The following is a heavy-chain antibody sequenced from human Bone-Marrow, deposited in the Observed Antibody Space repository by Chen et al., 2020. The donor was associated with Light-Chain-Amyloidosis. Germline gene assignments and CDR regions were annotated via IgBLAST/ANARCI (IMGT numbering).Heavy chain of an antibody. CDR1: GFTFSDYY. J-gene: IGHJ4*02. Sequence: DVQLVESGGGLIQPGESLRLSCAASGFTFSDYYMHWVRQGPGKGMVWVSRSNGDGTDIKYADSVRGRFTNSRDSAKNTVYLQMNILRTEDTAVYYCARSVSGTFDYWGQGALVTVSS. D-gene: IGHD1-1*01. CDR3: ARSVSGTFDY. V-gene: IGHV3-74*01. CDR2: SNGDGTDI.